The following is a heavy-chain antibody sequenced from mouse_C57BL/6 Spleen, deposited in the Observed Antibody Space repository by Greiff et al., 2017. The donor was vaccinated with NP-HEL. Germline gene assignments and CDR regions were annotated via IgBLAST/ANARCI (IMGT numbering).Heavy chain of an antibody. J-gene: IGHJ3*01. Sequence: VQLQQPGAELVKPGASVKLSCKASGYTFTSYWMHWVKQRPGQGLEWIGMIHPNSGSTNYNEKFKSKATLTVDKSSSTAYMQLSSLTSEDSAVYYCAIPLLRYSWFAYWGQGTLVTVSA. CDR2: IHPNSGST. D-gene: IGHD1-1*01. CDR1: GYTFTSYW. V-gene: IGHV1-64*01. CDR3: AIPLLRYSWFAY.